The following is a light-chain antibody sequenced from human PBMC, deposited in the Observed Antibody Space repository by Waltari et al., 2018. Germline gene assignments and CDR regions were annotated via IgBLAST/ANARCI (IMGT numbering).Light chain of an antibody. J-gene: IGKJ2*01. CDR1: QSIMSW. CDR2: KSS. V-gene: IGKV1-5*03. Sequence: DVQMTQSPSTLSASVGDPVSITSRASQSIMSWLDWYQQKAGKAPKVLISKSSTLESGVPSRFSGSESGTEFTLTISNLQPDDFATYYCQQYNTDYTFGQGTILEIK. CDR3: QQYNTDYT.